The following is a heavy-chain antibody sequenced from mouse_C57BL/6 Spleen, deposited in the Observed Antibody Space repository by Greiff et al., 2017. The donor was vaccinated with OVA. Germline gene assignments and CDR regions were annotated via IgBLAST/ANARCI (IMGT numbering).Heavy chain of an antibody. Sequence: QVQLQQSGPELVKPGASVKISCKASGYTFTDYYINWVKQRPGQGLEWIGWIFPGSGSTYYNEKFKGKATLTVDKSSSTAYMLLSSLTSEDSAVYCCAREEESWDYGSSFFAYWGQGTLVTVSA. CDR3: AREEESWDYGSSFFAY. D-gene: IGHD1-1*01. CDR1: GYTFTDYY. V-gene: IGHV1-75*01. CDR2: IFPGSGST. J-gene: IGHJ3*01.